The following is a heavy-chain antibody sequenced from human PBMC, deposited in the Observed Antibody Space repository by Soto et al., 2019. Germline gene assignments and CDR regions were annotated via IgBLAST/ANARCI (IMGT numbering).Heavy chain of an antibody. CDR1: GFTFSNYL. CDR3: ARFRGDAFDI. Sequence: EVQLVESGGGLVQPWGSLRLSCAVSGFTFSNYLMHWVRQAPGKGLVWVSTISPDGTIPDYTDSVKGRLAISRDNAKSTRFLQITSLRPEDTAVYYCARFRGDAFDIWGQGTMVTVSS. D-gene: IGHD3-10*01. V-gene: IGHV3-74*01. CDR2: ISPDGTIP. J-gene: IGHJ3*02.